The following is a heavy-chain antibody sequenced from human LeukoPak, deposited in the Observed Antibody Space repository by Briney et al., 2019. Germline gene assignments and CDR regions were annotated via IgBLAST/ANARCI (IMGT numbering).Heavy chain of an antibody. V-gene: IGHV3-74*01. Sequence: GGSLRLSCAASGFTFSTYWMHWVRQAPGKGLVWVSRIDTGGSYTSYADSVKGRFTISRDNAKNTLYMEMNSLRAEDTAVYYCPRDFPISDSTGYYLDSWGQGTQVTVSS. D-gene: IGHD3-22*01. CDR2: IDTGGSYT. CDR3: PRDFPISDSTGYYLDS. J-gene: IGHJ4*02. CDR1: GFTFSTYW.